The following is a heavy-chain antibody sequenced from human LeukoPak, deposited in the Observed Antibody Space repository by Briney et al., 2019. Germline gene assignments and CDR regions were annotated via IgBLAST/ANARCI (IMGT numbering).Heavy chain of an antibody. V-gene: IGHV4-61*02. CDR1: GGSISSGSYY. CDR3: ARDLWGYCSGGSCYHSDY. D-gene: IGHD2-15*01. CDR2: IYTSGST. J-gene: IGHJ4*02. Sequence: SQTLSLTCTVSGGSISSGSYYWSWIRQPAGKGLEWIGRIYTSGSTNYNPSLKSRVTISVDTSKNQFSLKLSSVTAADTAVYYCARDLWGYCSGGSCYHSDYWGQGTLVTVSS.